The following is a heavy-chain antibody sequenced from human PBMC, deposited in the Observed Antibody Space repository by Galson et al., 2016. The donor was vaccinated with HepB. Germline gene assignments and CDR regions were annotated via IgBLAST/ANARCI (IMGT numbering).Heavy chain of an antibody. J-gene: IGHJ4*02. CDR3: AIENLSGSYLVY. Sequence: SLRLSCAASGFSFSSYSMNWVRQAPGKGLEWVSYIRSSVSRICYADSVKGRFTISRDNAKNSLYLQMNSLRDEDTAVYYCAIENLSGSYLVYWGQGTLVTVSS. V-gene: IGHV3-48*02. CDR1: GFSFSSYS. CDR2: IRSSVSRI. D-gene: IGHD1-26*01.